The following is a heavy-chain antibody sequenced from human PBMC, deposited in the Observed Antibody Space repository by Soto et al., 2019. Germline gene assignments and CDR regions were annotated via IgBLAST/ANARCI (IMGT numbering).Heavy chain of an antibody. V-gene: IGHV3-23*01. CDR3: ARDYYGSGRKAFDI. Sequence: GGSLILSCAASGCTFSSYAMSWVRQAPGKGLEWVSAISGSGGSTYYADSVKGRFTISRDNSKNTLYLQMNSLRAEDTAVYYCARDYYGSGRKAFDIWGQGTMVTVSS. D-gene: IGHD3-10*01. J-gene: IGHJ3*02. CDR1: GCTFSSYA. CDR2: ISGSGGST.